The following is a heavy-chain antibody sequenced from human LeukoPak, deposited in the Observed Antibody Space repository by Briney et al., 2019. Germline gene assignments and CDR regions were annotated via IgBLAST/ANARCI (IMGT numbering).Heavy chain of an antibody. J-gene: IGHJ4*02. D-gene: IGHD6-19*01. Sequence: ASVKVSCKASGYTFTSYGISWVRQAPGQGLEWMGWIGAYNGNTNYAQKLQGRVTMTTDTSTSTAYMELRSLRSDDTAVYYCARHVLKTYGSGWSSGIGYWGQGTLVTVSS. CDR1: GYTFTSYG. CDR2: IGAYNGNT. CDR3: ARHVLKTYGSGWSSGIGY. V-gene: IGHV1-18*01.